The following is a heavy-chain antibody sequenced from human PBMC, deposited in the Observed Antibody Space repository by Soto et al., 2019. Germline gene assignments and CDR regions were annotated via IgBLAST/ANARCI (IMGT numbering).Heavy chain of an antibody. J-gene: IGHJ3*01. CDR2: ISYDGSDK. CDR3: AKERRYSFDALDL. CDR1: GFTFNFYG. Sequence: HPGGSLRLSCGASGFTFNFYGMHWVRQAPGKGLEWVAVISYDGSDKYYADSVRGRFTISRDNTKNTVWLQMNSLRGEDTAVYYCAKERRYSFDALDLWGQGTLVTVSS. V-gene: IGHV3-30*18. D-gene: IGHD5-18*01.